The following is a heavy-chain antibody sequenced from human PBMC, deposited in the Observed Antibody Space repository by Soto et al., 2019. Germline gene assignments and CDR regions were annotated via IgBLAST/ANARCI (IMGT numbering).Heavy chain of an antibody. J-gene: IGHJ3*02. V-gene: IGHV3-73*01. CDR3: TSHLGELSFPSAFDI. CDR1: GFTVSGSA. D-gene: IGHD3-16*02. Sequence: EVQLVESGGGLVQPGGSLKLSCAASGFTVSGSAVHWVRQASGKGLEWVGRIRSKTNSYATAYAASVEGRFTISRDDSKNTAYLQMNSLKTEDTAVYYCTSHLGELSFPSAFDIWGQGTMVTVSS. CDR2: IRSKTNSYAT.